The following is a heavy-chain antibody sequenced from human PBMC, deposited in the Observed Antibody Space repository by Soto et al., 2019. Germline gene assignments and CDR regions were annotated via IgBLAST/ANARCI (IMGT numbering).Heavy chain of an antibody. CDR3: ARSVAVPGAHIDY. J-gene: IGHJ4*02. CDR1: GVSLSGSY. V-gene: IGHV4-59*01. D-gene: IGHD6-19*01. Sequence: TLSRSCLFSGVSLSGSYWILIRQSPGKGLEWLGYVYYTGSTNYSPSLRSRVSISVDTSKNEFSLRLSSVTAADTAVYFCARSVAVPGAHIDYWGQGPQGTVS. CDR2: VYYTGST.